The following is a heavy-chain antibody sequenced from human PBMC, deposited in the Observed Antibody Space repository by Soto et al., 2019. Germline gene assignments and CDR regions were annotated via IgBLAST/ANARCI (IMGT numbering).Heavy chain of an antibody. CDR2: ISGSGGQT. D-gene: IGHD5-12*01. Sequence: EVQLLESGGGLVQPGGSMRLACAASGFTFSNHGMTWVRQAPGKGLEWVSSISGSGGQTDYADSVKGRFTISRDNSKNTLYLQMDSLRAEDTALYYCAKHRDDHAGYVSGFDHWGQGTLVTVSS. CDR1: GFTFSNHG. CDR3: AKHRDDHAGYVSGFDH. V-gene: IGHV3-23*01. J-gene: IGHJ5*02.